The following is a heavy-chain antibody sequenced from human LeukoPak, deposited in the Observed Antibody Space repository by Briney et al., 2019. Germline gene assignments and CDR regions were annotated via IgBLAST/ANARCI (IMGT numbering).Heavy chain of an antibody. CDR3: ATGRYDYVWGSYRPSYYMDV. D-gene: IGHD3-16*02. V-gene: IGHV1-24*01. CDR1: GYTLTELS. Sequence: ASVKVSCKVSGYTLTELSMHWVRQAPGKGLEWMGGFYPEDGETIYAQKFQGRVTMTEDTSTDTAYMELSSLRSEDTAVYYCATGRYDYVWGSYRPSYYMDVWGKGTTVTISS. CDR2: FYPEDGET. J-gene: IGHJ6*03.